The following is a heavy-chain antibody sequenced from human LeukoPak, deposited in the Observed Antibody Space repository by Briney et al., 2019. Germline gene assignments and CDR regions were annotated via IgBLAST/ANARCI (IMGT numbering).Heavy chain of an antibody. V-gene: IGHV4-34*01. CDR3: ARGRPVLRFLEWSADY. CDR1: GGSFSGYY. Sequence: PSESLSLTCAVYGGSFSGYYWSWIRQPPGNGLEWIGEINHSGSTNYNPSLKSRVTISVDTSKNQFSLKLSSVTAADTAVYYCARGRPVLRFLEWSADYWGQGTLVTVSS. J-gene: IGHJ4*02. D-gene: IGHD3-3*01. CDR2: INHSGST.